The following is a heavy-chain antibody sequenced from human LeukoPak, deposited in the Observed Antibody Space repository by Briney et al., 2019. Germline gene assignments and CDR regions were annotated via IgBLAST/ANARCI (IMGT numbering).Heavy chain of an antibody. J-gene: IGHJ4*02. CDR1: RFTFSSYE. Sequence: GGSLRLSCAASRFTFSSYEMNWVRQAPGKGLEWGSYISSSGSTIYYADSVKGRFTISRGNAKNSLYLQMNSLRAEDTAVYYCAGVEMATGPFDYWGQGTLVTVSS. CDR3: AGVEMATGPFDY. CDR2: ISSSGSTI. D-gene: IGHD5-24*01. V-gene: IGHV3-48*03.